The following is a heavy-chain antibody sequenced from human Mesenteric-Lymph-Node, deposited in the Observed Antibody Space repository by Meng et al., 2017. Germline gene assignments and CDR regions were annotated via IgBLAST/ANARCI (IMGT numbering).Heavy chain of an antibody. D-gene: IGHD3-10*01. Sequence: RSLRLSCAASGFTFSSYALHWVRQAPGKGLAWVAVISYDGSNKYYTDSVKGRFTVSRDNSKNVLYLEMSSLRVEDTAIYYCAREGNDYSPWGGLVYWGLGALVTVSS. CDR3: AREGNDYSPWGGLVY. J-gene: IGHJ4*02. CDR2: ISYDGSNK. V-gene: IGHV3-30*14. CDR1: GFTFSSYA.